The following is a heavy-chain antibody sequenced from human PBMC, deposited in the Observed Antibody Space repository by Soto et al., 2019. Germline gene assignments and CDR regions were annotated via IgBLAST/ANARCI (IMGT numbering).Heavy chain of an antibody. CDR3: ATGNTVYDSYGMDV. CDR1: GYIITDLS. V-gene: IGHV1-24*01. J-gene: IGHJ6*02. D-gene: IGHD3-3*01. Sequence: GASVKVFCKVSGYIITDLSMHWVRQAPGKGLEWLGGLDFENGETIYAQKFQGRVTMTEDTSTDTGYMELNSLRSEDTAVYYCATGNTVYDSYGMDVWGHGTTVTVSS. CDR2: LDFENGET.